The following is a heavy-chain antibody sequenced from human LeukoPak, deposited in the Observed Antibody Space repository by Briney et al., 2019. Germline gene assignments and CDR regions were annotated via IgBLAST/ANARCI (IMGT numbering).Heavy chain of an antibody. Sequence: SETLSLTCTVSGGSINSYYWSWIRLPPGKGLEWIGYIYYSGSTTYNPSLKSRVSISFDTSKNQFSLKLTSVTAADTAVYYCGSRRTAMFGVIKGPIDYWGQGTLVTVSS. CDR1: GGSINSYY. CDR3: GSRRTAMFGVIKGPIDY. CDR2: IYYSGST. V-gene: IGHV4-59*12. D-gene: IGHD3-3*01. J-gene: IGHJ4*02.